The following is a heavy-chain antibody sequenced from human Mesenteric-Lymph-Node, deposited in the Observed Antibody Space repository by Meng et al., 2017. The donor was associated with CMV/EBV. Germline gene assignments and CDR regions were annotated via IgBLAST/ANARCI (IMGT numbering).Heavy chain of an antibody. V-gene: IGHV4-30-4*08. CDR3: ARGYCSRTICWFDP. J-gene: IGHJ5*02. Sequence: SGGSISSGDYYWSWLRQPPGKGLEWIGYIYYSGSTYYNPSLKSRVTISADTSKNQFSLKLSSVTAADTAVYYCARGYCSRTICWFDPWGQGTLVTVSS. CDR2: IYYSGST. D-gene: IGHD2-2*01. CDR1: GGSISSGDYY.